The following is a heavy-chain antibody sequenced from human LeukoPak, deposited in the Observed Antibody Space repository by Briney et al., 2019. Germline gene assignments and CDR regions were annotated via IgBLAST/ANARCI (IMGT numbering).Heavy chain of an antibody. V-gene: IGHV3-30*03. D-gene: IGHD6-19*01. J-gene: IGHJ6*02. Sequence: PGGSLRLSCAASGFTFSSYGMHWVRQAPGKGLEWVAVISYDGSNKYYADSVKGRFTISRDNSKNTLYLQMNSLRAEDTAVYYCARDGQQWLVLDYYYGMDVWGQGTTVTVSS. CDR3: ARDGQQWLVLDYYYGMDV. CDR2: ISYDGSNK. CDR1: GFTFSSYG.